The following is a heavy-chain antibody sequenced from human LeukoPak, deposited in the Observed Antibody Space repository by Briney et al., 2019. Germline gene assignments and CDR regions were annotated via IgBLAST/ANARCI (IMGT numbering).Heavy chain of an antibody. D-gene: IGHD3-10*01. CDR2: INHSGST. J-gene: IGHJ6*03. V-gene: IGHV4-34*01. CDR3: ARRAMRAMVRGVMTGSYMDV. Sequence: SETLSLTCAVYGGSFSGYYWSWIRQPPGKGLEWIGEINHSGSTNYSPSLKSRVTISVDTSKNQFSLKLSSVTAADTAVYYCARRAMRAMVRGVMTGSYMDVWGKGTTVTISS. CDR1: GGSFSGYY.